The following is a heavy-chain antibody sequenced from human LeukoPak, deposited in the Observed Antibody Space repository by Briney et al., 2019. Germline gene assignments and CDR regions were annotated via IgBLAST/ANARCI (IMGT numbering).Heavy chain of an antibody. CDR2: IYYTGST. D-gene: IGHD1-26*01. V-gene: IGHV4-59*01. J-gene: IGHJ3*02. Sequence: SETLSLTCTVSGGSISNYYWTWIRQPPGKGLEWIGFIYYTGSTKYNPSLNSRVAMSIDTSKTQFSLMLSSAAAADTAVYYCARDDSGSYPYAFDIWGQGTLVTVSS. CDR3: ARDDSGSYPYAFDI. CDR1: GGSISNYY.